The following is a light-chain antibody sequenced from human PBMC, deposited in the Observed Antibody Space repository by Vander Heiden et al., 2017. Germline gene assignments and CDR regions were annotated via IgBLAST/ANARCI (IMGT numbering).Light chain of an antibody. CDR1: DNDIGAFDY. J-gene: IGLJ3*02. CDR2: DVS. Sequence: QSALTQPASVSGSPGQSITLSCAGTDNDIGAFDYVSWSHHLPGKSPALMIYDVSQRPSGVARRFSGSKSGNRATRTISGLQPGDEAVYHCMSYITTSLWVVGGGTKLTVL. CDR3: MSYITTSLWV. V-gene: IGLV2-14*03.